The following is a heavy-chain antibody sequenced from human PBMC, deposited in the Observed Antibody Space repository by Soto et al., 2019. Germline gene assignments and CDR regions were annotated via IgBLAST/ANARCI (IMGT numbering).Heavy chain of an antibody. J-gene: IGHJ6*02. Sequence: PGGSLRLSCAASGLTFRNAWMSWVRQAPGKGLEWVGRIKSKTDGGTTDYAAPVKGRFTISRDDSKNTLYLQMNSLKTEDTAVYYCTTVSRWLALRTYYYYYCMDVSRPGTTDTLS. CDR3: TTVSRWLALRTYYYYYCMDV. V-gene: IGHV3-15*01. D-gene: IGHD6-19*01. CDR2: IKSKTDGGTT. CDR1: GLTFRNAW.